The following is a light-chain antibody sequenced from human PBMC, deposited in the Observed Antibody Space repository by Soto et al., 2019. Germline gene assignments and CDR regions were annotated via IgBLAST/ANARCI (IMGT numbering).Light chain of an antibody. CDR1: SSDVGDYNY. V-gene: IGLV2-14*01. Sequence: QSALTQPASVSGSPGQSITISCTGTSSDVGDYNYVSWYQQYPGKAPKLIIFDVTNRPSGVSNRFSGSKSGNTASLNISGLQAEDEADYYCNSYASSSAPYVFGTGTKVTVL. CDR2: DVT. J-gene: IGLJ1*01. CDR3: NSYASSSAPYV.